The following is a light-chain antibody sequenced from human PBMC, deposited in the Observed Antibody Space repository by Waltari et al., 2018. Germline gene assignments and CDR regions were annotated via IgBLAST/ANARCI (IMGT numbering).Light chain of an antibody. J-gene: IGLJ2*01. CDR2: DVR. CDR1: STDFGGYNS. Sequence: QSALTQPASGSGSPGQSVPIFCTVTSTDFGGYNSVSWYQEHPGQAPRVIIYDVRDRPSGVSDRFSGSKSGNTASLTISGLQAEDEADYYCSSQSSNNVVLFGGGTKLTVL. V-gene: IGLV2-14*01. CDR3: SSQSSNNVVL.